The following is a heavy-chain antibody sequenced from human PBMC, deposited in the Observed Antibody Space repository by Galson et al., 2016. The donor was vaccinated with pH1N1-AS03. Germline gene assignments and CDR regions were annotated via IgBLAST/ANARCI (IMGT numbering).Heavy chain of an antibody. CDR3: AHRFYGSGASLFDF. CDR2: IYWHDDK. V-gene: IGHV2-5*01. D-gene: IGHD3-10*01. CDR1: GFSLNDGGLG. J-gene: IGHJ4*02. Sequence: PALVKPTQTLTLTCTFSGFSLNDGGLGVGWIRQPPGKALEWLGMIYWHDDKRYNPSLQNRLTLTQGVSKSEVVLQMTNVDPEDTATYYCAHRFYGSGASLFDFWGQGIVVVVS.